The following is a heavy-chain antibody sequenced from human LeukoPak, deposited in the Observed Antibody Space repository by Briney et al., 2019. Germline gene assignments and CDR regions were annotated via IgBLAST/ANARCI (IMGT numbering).Heavy chain of an antibody. Sequence: GGSLRLSCAASGFPFSSYSMNWVRQAPGKGPEWVSSISSTSTYIYYADSVKGRFTISRDNSKNTLYLQMNSLNAEDTAVYYCARALLVRNGYNYSPNYFDYWGQGTLVTVSS. V-gene: IGHV3-21*01. J-gene: IGHJ4*02. D-gene: IGHD5-24*01. CDR3: ARALLVRNGYNYSPNYFDY. CDR2: ISSTSTYI. CDR1: GFPFSSYS.